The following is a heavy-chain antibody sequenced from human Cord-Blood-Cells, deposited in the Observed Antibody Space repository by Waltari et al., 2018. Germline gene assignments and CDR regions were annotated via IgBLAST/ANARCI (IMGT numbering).Heavy chain of an antibody. CDR2: IIPSFGTA. CDR3: ARASRGIVGATDY. J-gene: IGHJ4*02. D-gene: IGHD1-26*01. V-gene: IGHV1-69*01. Sequence: QVQLVQSGAEVKKPGSSVKVSCKASGGPFSSYAISWVRQAPGQGLEWMGGIIPSFGTATYAQKFQGRVTITADESTSTAYMELGSLRSEDTAVYYCARASRGIVGATDYWGQGTLVTVSS. CDR1: GGPFSSYA.